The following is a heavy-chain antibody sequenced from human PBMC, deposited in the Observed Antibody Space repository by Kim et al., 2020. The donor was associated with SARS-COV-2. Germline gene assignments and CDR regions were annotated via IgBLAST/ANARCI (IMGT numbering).Heavy chain of an antibody. CDR2: ISGSGGST. V-gene: IGHV3-23*01. CDR1: GFTFSSYA. D-gene: IGHD6-6*01. CDR3: AKSSLIWAAPLQNSKYYFDY. J-gene: IGHJ4*02. Sequence: GGSLRLSCAASGFTFSSYAMSWVRQAPGKGLEWVSAISGSGGSTYYADSVKGRFTISRDNSKNTLYLQMNSLRAEDTAVYYCAKSSLIWAAPLQNSKYYFDYWGQGTLVTVSS.